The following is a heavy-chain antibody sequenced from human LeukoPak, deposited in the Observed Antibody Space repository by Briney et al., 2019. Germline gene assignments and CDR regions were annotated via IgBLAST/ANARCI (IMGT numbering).Heavy chain of an antibody. D-gene: IGHD3-10*01. CDR3: AKDGVVRGLVPYYFDS. CDR2: ISGSGGST. V-gene: IGHV3-23*01. J-gene: IGHJ4*02. CDR1: GFTFSSYA. Sequence: SGGSLRLSCAASGFTFSSYAMSWVRQAPGRGLEWVSAISGSGGSTYYADCVKARFTISRDNSKNTLYVQMNSLRAEDTAAYYCAKDGVVRGLVPYYFDSWGQGSLVTVSS.